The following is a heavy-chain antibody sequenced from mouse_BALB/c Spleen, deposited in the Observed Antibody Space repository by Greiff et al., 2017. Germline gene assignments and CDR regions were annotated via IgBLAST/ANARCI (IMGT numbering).Heavy chain of an antibody. CDR1: GYTFTSYW. J-gene: IGHJ2*01. CDR3: ARSEGYPFDY. V-gene: IGHV1-7*01. CDR2: INPSTGYT. Sequence: VQLVESGAELAKPGASVKMSCKASGYTFTSYWMHWVKQRPGQGLEWIGYINPSTGYTEYNQKFKDKATLTADKSSSTAYMQLSSLTSEDSAVYYCARSEGYPFDYWGQGTTLTVSS. D-gene: IGHD2-2*01.